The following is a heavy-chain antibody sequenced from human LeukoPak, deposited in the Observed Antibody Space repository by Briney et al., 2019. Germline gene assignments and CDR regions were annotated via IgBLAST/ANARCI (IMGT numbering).Heavy chain of an antibody. J-gene: IGHJ3*02. CDR1: GGSISSYY. CDR2: IYYSGST. D-gene: IGHD2/OR15-2a*01. CDR3: ARDRGNRLPAAFDI. Sequence: SETLSLTCTVSGGSISSYYWSWIRQPPGKGLEWIGYIYYSGSTNYNPSLKSRVTISVDTSKNQFSLKLSSVTAGDTAVYYCARDRGNRLPAAFDIWGQGTMVTVSS. V-gene: IGHV4-59*01.